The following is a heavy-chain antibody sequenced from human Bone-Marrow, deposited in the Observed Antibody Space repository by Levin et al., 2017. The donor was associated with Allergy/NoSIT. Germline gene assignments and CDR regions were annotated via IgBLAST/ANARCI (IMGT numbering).Heavy chain of an antibody. CDR2: YSGRT. V-gene: IGHV4-59*08. D-gene: IGHD6-19*01. CDR3: ARLIAVAGHNDWFDP. J-gene: IGHJ5*02. CDR1: GGSISDYY. Sequence: PSQTLSLTCAVSGGSISDYYWTWIRQPPGKGLEWIGYYSGRTNYNPSLESRVTISVDTSKNHFSLNLRSVTAADTAVYYCARLIAVAGHNDWFDPWGQGTLVTVSS.